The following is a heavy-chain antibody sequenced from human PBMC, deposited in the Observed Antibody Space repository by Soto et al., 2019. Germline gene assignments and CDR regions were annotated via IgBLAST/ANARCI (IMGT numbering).Heavy chain of an antibody. V-gene: IGHV3-49*04. J-gene: IGHJ4*02. D-gene: IGHD4-17*01. Sequence: GVLRLSCTGSGFTFGAYGLNWVRQAPGKGLEWVGFIRNKGYSGTTEYAAPVKGRFTISRDDSKSIAYLQMNGLQAEDTAVYYCARPHYGGNFFDYWGQGTLVTVSS. CDR1: GFTFGAYG. CDR3: ARPHYGGNFFDY. CDR2: IRNKGYSGTT.